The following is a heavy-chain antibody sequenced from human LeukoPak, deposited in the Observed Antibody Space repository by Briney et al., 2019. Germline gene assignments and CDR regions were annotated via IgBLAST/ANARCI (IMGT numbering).Heavy chain of an antibody. V-gene: IGHV5-10-1*01. D-gene: IGHD6-19*01. CDR1: GYSFTNYW. CDR3: ARLGEEWLVHNWFDP. J-gene: IGHJ5*02. CDR2: IDPRDSYS. Sequence: RESLKISCKGFGYSFTNYWITWVRQMPGKGLEWMGRIDPRDSYSNYSPSFQGHVTISVDKSINTVYLHWNSLKASDTAMYYCARLGEEWLVHNWFDPWGQGTLVTVSS.